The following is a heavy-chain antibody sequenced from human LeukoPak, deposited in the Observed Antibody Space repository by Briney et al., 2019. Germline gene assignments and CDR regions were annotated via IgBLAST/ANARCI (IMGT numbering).Heavy chain of an antibody. CDR2: IYTSGST. J-gene: IGHJ4*02. D-gene: IGHD2-2*01. V-gene: IGHV4-61*02. CDR1: GGSISSGSHY. CDR3: ARVPTAILVLDY. Sequence: SETLSLTCTVSGGSISSGSHYWTWIRQPAGKGLEWIGRIYTSGSTNYNPSLKSRVTISGDTSKNQFSLKLSSVTAADTAVYYCARVPTAILVLDYWGQGTLVTVSS.